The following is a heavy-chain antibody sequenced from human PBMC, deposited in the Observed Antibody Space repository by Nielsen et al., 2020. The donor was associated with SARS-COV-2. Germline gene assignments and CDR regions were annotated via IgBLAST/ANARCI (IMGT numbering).Heavy chain of an antibody. V-gene: IGHV3-43*02. Sequence: GESLKISCAASGFTFSSYGMHWVRQAPGKGLEWVSLISGDGGSTYYADSVKGRFTISRDNSKNSLYLQMNSLRTEDTALYYCAKDKASYYYGSGSYGYWGQGTLVTVSS. CDR1: GFTFSSYG. D-gene: IGHD3-10*01. CDR2: ISGDGGST. J-gene: IGHJ4*02. CDR3: AKDKASYYYGSGSYGY.